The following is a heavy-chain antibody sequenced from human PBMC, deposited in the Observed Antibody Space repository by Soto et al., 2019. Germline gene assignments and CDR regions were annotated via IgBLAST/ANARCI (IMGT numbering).Heavy chain of an antibody. J-gene: IGHJ4*02. D-gene: IGHD6-13*01. CDR1: GDTFSSYR. CDR2: IVPIYRTA. Sequence: QVQLVQSGPEVKKPGSSVKVSCKASGDTFSSYRINWVRQAPGQGLEWVGGIVPIYRTADYAQKFQGRVTIHADESARTAYMELRSLKSQDTAVYYCARDSGAKLSSSWGQGTLVTVSS. V-gene: IGHV1-69*01. CDR3: ARDSGAKLSSS.